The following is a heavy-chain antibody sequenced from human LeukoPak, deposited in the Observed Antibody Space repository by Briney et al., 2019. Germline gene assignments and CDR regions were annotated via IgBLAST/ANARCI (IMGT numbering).Heavy chain of an antibody. CDR1: GYVFNRYG. Sequence: ASVKVSCKASGYVFNRYGISWVRQAPGQGLEWMGWISSYNGNTKYAQKFQGRVTMITDTSTSTAYMELRSLRSDDTAVYYCARGNTRLDYYYGLDVWGQGTTVTVSS. D-gene: IGHD1-1*01. CDR2: ISSYNGNT. V-gene: IGHV1-18*01. J-gene: IGHJ6*02. CDR3: ARGNTRLDYYYGLDV.